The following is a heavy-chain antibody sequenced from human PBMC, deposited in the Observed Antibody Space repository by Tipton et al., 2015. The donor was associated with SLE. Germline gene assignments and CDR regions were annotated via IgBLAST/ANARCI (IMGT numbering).Heavy chain of an antibody. CDR2: IYYSGST. D-gene: IGHD3-10*01. V-gene: IGHV4-59*11. CDR3: ARGGRGAKTDY. Sequence: GLVKPSETLSLTCTVSGGSISSHYWSWIRQPPGKGLEWIGYIYYSGSTNYNPSLKSRVTISVDTSKNQFSLKLSSVTAADTAVYYCARGGRGAKTDYWGQGTLVTVSS. J-gene: IGHJ4*02. CDR1: GGSISSHY.